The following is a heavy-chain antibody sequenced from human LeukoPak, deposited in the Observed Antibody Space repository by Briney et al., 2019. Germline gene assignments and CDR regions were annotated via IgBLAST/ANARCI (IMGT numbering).Heavy chain of an antibody. CDR3: ARDSTEVTGDY. D-gene: IGHD2-21*02. Sequence: GGSLRLSCAASGFTVSYNYMTWVRQAPGKGLEWVSVIYKSGNTHYADSVKGRFTIPRDNSKNTLYLQMNSLRAEDTAVYYCARDSTEVTGDYWGQGTLVTVSS. CDR2: IYKSGNT. CDR1: GFTVSYNY. V-gene: IGHV3-53*01. J-gene: IGHJ4*02.